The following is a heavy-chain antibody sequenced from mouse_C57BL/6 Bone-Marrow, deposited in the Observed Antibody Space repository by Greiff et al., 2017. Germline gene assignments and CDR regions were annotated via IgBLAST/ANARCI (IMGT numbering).Heavy chain of an antibody. Sequence: VQLKQSGPVLVKPGASVKMSCKASGYTFTDYYMNWVKQSHGKSLEWIGVINPYNGGTSYNQKFKGKATLTVDKSSSTAYMELNSLTSEDSAVYYCARDGSSSFDYWGQGTTLTVSS. V-gene: IGHV1-19*01. CDR2: INPYNGGT. CDR3: ARDGSSSFDY. J-gene: IGHJ2*01. D-gene: IGHD1-1*01. CDR1: GYTFTDYY.